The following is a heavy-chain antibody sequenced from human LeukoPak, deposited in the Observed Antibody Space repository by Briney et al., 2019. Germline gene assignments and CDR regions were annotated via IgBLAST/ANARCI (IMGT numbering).Heavy chain of an antibody. Sequence: GESLKISCKGSGFSFTNYWIGWVRQMPGKGLESMGIIYPEDADTRYSPSFHGQVTISADMSSNIAYLQWTSLKASDSAIYFCARHGHYYDGSAYKSAFTLWGQGTMVTVSS. CDR3: ARHGHYYDGSAYKSAFTL. D-gene: IGHD3-22*01. CDR2: IYPEDADT. V-gene: IGHV5-51*01. CDR1: GFSFTNYW. J-gene: IGHJ3*01.